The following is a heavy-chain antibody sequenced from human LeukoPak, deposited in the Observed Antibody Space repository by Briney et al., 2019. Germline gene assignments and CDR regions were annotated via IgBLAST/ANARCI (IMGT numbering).Heavy chain of an antibody. CDR3: ARVGASTTLDY. Sequence: GASVKVSCKASGYTFTGYYMHWVRQAPGQGLEWMGRIIPILGIANYAQKFQGRVTITADKSTSTAYMELSSLRSEDTAVYYCARVGASTTLDYWGQGTLVTVSS. CDR1: GYTFTGYY. J-gene: IGHJ4*02. CDR2: IIPILGIA. D-gene: IGHD1-26*01. V-gene: IGHV1-69*04.